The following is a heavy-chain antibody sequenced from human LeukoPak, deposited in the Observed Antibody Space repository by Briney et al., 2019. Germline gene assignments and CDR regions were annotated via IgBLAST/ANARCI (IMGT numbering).Heavy chain of an antibody. CDR1: GYTFTSYG. CDR2: ISAYNGNT. V-gene: IGHV1-18*01. D-gene: IGHD6-19*01. Sequence: ASVKVSCKASGYTFTSYGISWVRQAPGQGLEWMGWISAYNGNTNCAQKLQGRVTMTTDTSTSTAYMELRSLRSDDTAVYYCARVAYSSGWWGTSNRYYYYYVDVWGKGTTVTVSS. J-gene: IGHJ6*03. CDR3: ARVAYSSGWWGTSNRYYYYYVDV.